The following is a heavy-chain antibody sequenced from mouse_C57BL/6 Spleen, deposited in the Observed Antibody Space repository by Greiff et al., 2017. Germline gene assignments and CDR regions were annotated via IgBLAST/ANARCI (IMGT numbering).Heavy chain of an antibody. D-gene: IGHD3-3*01. V-gene: IGHV1-80*01. J-gene: IGHJ4*01. CDR3: ARWRGRSEGAMDY. CDR2: IYPGDGDT. Sequence: VQRVESGAELVKPGASVKISCKASGYAFSSYWMNWVKQRPGKGLEWIGQIYPGDGDTNYNGKFKGKATLTADKSSSTAYMQLSSLTSEDSAVYFCARWRGRSEGAMDYWGQGTSVTVSS. CDR1: GYAFSSYW.